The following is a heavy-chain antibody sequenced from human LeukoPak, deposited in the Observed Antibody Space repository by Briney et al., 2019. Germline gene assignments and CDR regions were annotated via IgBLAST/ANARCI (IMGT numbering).Heavy chain of an antibody. CDR3: ARAMVAKGRYYFDY. J-gene: IGHJ4*02. D-gene: IGHD2-15*01. CDR2: MNPNSGNT. V-gene: IGHV1-8*03. Sequence: GASVKVSCKASGYTFTSYDINWVRQATGQGLEWMGWMNPNSGNTGYAQKFQGRVTITRNTSISTAYMELSSLRSEDTAVYYCARAMVAKGRYYFDYWGQGTLVTVSS. CDR1: GYTFTSYD.